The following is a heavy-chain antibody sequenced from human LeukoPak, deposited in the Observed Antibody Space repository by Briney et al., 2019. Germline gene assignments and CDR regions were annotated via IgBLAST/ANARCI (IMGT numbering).Heavy chain of an antibody. J-gene: IGHJ3*01. V-gene: IGHV3-30*18. CDR2: ISYDERNK. CDR1: GFNFNNHD. Sequence: PGGSLILSCAASGFNFNNHDMHWVRQAPGKGLECVAGISYDERNKYYTDSVKGRFTISRDNSKNTLNLQMNSLRTEDTAVYYCAKPRDIDSWAFDVWGQGTMVTVS. CDR3: AKPRDIDSWAFDV. D-gene: IGHD2-15*01.